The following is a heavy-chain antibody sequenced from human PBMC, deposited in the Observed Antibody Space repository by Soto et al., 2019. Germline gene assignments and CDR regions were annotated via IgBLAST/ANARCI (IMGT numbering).Heavy chain of an antibody. D-gene: IGHD3-9*01. J-gene: IGHJ4*02. CDR2: IYPGDSDA. V-gene: IGHV5-51*01. CDR3: ARQADYNILTGYFYYFDF. CDR1: GYSFTDYW. Sequence: GESLKISCKSSGYSFTDYWIGWVRQMPGEGLGWMGIIYPGDSDARYSPSFQGQVTISADTSINTAFLRWNSLTASDTAMYYCARQADYNILTGYFYYFDFWGQGSLVTVSS.